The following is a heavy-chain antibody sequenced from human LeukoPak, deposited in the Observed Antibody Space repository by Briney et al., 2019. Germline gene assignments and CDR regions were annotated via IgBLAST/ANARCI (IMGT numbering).Heavy chain of an antibody. D-gene: IGHD2-2*01. CDR2: IYHSGST. Sequence: SETLSLTCAVSGGSISSSNWWSWVRQPPGKGLEWIGEIYHSGSTNYNPSLKSRVTILVDKSKNQFSLKLSSVTAADTAVYYCATTADQLTPLGYWGQGTLVTVSS. V-gene: IGHV4-4*02. CDR3: ATTADQLTPLGY. J-gene: IGHJ4*02. CDR1: GGSISSSNW.